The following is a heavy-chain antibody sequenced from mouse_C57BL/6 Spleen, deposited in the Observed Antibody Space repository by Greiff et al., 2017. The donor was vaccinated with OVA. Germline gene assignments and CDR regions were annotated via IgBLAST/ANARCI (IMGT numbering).Heavy chain of an antibody. D-gene: IGHD6-2*01. CDR1: GYTFTSYW. J-gene: IGHJ4*01. V-gene: IGHV1-50*01. CDR3: AKGSPGDMDD. CDR2: IDPSDSYT. Sequence: QVQLKQPGAELVKPGASVKLSCKASGYTFTSYWMQWVKQRPGQGLEWIGEIDPSDSYTNYNQKFKGKATLTVDTSSSTAYLQLSSLTAEDSAVYYCAKGSPGDMDDWGKGTSVTVSS.